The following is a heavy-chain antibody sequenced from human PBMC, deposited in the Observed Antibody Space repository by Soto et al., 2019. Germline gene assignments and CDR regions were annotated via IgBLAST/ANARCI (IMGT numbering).Heavy chain of an antibody. D-gene: IGHD4-17*01. CDR3: AREDYGDYGYDY. CDR2: INHSGST. CDR1: GGSISGYY. V-gene: IGHV4-34*01. J-gene: IGHJ4*02. Sequence: PSETLSLTCTVSGGSISGYYWSWIRQPPGKGLEWIGEINHSGSTNYNPSLKSRVTISVDTSKNQFSLKLSSVTAADTAVYYCAREDYGDYGYDYWGQGTLVTVSS.